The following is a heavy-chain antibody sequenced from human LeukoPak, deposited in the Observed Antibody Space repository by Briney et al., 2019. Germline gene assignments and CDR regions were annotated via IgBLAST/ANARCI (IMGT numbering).Heavy chain of an antibody. V-gene: IGHV3-53*01. Sequence: PGGSLRLSCAASGFAVSTNYMSWVRQAPGQGLEWVSVIYSGDNTYYSDSVKGRFTISRDNSKNTLYLQMNSLRAEDTAVYYCARDHGRGYCSSTSCYPGVDYWGQGTLVTVSS. CDR2: IYSGDNT. D-gene: IGHD2-2*01. CDR1: GFAVSTNY. J-gene: IGHJ4*02. CDR3: ARDHGRGYCSSTSCYPGVDY.